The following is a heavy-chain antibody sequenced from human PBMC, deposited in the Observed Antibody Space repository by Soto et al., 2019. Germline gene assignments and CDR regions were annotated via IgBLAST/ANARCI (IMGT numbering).Heavy chain of an antibody. D-gene: IGHD3-16*01. CDR1: GFTFSSYA. V-gene: IGHV3-23*01. Sequence: GGSLRLSCAASGFTFSSYAMSWVRQAPGKGLEWVSAISGSGGSTYYADSVKGRFTISRDNSKNTLYLQMNSLRAEDTAVYYCAKDGLSGLHLGEFQPDYWGQGTLVTVSS. CDR3: AKDGLSGLHLGEFQPDY. CDR2: ISGSGGST. J-gene: IGHJ4*02.